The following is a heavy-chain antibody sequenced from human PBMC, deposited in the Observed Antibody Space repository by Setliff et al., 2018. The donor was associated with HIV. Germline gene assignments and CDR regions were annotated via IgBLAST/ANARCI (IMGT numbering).Heavy chain of an antibody. Sequence: PSETLSLTCTVSGGSIISGSNYWSWIRQPAGKGLEWIGRIYTSGSTNYNPSLKSRVTMSVDTSKNQFSLNLNSVTAADTAVHYCVRGPHTSSWYGGYAFDIWGQGTMVTVSS. CDR2: IYTSGST. D-gene: IGHD6-13*01. CDR1: GGSIISGSNY. CDR3: VRGPHTSSWYGGYAFDI. J-gene: IGHJ3*02. V-gene: IGHV4-61*02.